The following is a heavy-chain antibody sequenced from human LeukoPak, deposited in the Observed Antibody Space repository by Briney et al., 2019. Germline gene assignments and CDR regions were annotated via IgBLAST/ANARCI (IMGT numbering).Heavy chain of an antibody. CDR3: ARPGRLVGASGLDAFDI. D-gene: IGHD1-26*01. Sequence: GESLKVSCKGSGYSFTSYWIGWVRQMPGKGLEWMGFIYPGDSDTRYSPSFQGQVTISVDKSISTAYLQWSSLKASDTAMYYCARPGRLVGASGLDAFDIWGQGTMVTVSS. CDR2: IYPGDSDT. J-gene: IGHJ3*02. CDR1: GYSFTSYW. V-gene: IGHV5-51*01.